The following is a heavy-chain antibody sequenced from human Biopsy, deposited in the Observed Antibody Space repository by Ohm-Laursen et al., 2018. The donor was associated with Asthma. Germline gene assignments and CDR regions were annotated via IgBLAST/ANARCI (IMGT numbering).Heavy chain of an antibody. D-gene: IGHD3-22*01. CDR2: MYHRGSP. V-gene: IGHV4-39*01. J-gene: IGHJ4*02. CDR1: GGSITSSSYY. Sequence: SDTLSLTCTVSGGSITSSSYYWGWIRQPPGKGMEWIGSMYHRGSPYYHPSLKSRATTSVDTSKNQLSLKMSSVTAADTAVYFCVRHQYSSSWSTFDYWGQGALVTVSS. CDR3: VRHQYSSSWSTFDY.